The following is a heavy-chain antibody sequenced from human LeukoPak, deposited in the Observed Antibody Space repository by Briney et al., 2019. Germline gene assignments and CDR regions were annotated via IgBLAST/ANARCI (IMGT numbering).Heavy chain of an antibody. CDR2: ISGGSSYI. CDR1: GLTFSRYS. Sequence: GGSLRLSCAASGLTFSRYSMNWVRQAPGKGLEWVSSISGGSSYIYYVDSVKGRFTVSRDNAKNSLYLQMNSLRAEDTAVYYCAGSDTIGYLPREWDYWYFDLWGRGTLITVSS. D-gene: IGHD3-22*01. CDR3: AGSDTIGYLPREWDYWYFDL. V-gene: IGHV3-21*01. J-gene: IGHJ2*01.